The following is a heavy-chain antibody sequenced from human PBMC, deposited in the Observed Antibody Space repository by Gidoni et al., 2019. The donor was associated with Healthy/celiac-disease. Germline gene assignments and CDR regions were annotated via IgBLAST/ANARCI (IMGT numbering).Heavy chain of an antibody. V-gene: IGHV4-31*03. CDR3: SSTLVRGVIVDAFDI. Sequence: QVQLQESGPGLVKPSQTLSLTCTVSGGSISRGGYYWSWIRQHPGKVLEWIGYIYYSGSTYYNPSLKSRVTISVDTSKNQFSLKLSSVTAADTAVYYCSSTLVRGVIVDAFDIWGQGTMVTVSS. J-gene: IGHJ3*02. D-gene: IGHD3-10*01. CDR1: GGSISRGGYY. CDR2: IYYSGST.